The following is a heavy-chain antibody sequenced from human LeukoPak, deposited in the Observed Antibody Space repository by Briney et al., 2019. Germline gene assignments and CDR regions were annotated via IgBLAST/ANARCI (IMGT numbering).Heavy chain of an antibody. CDR2: INPNSGGT. D-gene: IGHD3-16*01. V-gene: IGHV1-2*02. Sequence: ASVKVSCKASGDTFTGYYMHWVRQAPGQGLEWMGWINPNSGGTNYAQKFQGRVTMTRDTSISTAYMELSRLRSDDTAVYYCARGALYDWGYYYMDVWGKGTTVTVSS. CDR1: GDTFTGYY. CDR3: ARGALYDWGYYYMDV. J-gene: IGHJ6*03.